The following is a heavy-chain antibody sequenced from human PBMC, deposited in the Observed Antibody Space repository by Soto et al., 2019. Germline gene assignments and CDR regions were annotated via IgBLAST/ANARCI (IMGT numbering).Heavy chain of an antibody. J-gene: IGHJ6*02. CDR3: AAWSSYSNIDV. D-gene: IGHD3-3*01. CDR2: IYTTGRT. Sequence: PSETLSLTCTVSGGSFSSDYWNWIRQPAGKGLEWIGRIYTTGRTNYNPSLKSGVTISLDTSKNQFTLKLTSVTAADTAVYYCAAWSSYSNIDVWGPGIPVTVSS. CDR1: GGSFSSDY. V-gene: IGHV4-4*07.